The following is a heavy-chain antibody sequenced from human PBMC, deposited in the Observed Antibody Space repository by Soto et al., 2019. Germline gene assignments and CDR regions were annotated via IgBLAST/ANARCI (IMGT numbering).Heavy chain of an antibody. Sequence: SLRLSCAASGFTFSSYAMSWVRQAPGKGLEWVSAISGSGGSTYYADSVKGRFTISRDNSKNTLYLQMNSLRAEDTAVYYCAKDAVGYSSSWYYFDYWGQGTLVTVSS. CDR1: GFTFSSYA. V-gene: IGHV3-23*01. CDR2: ISGSGGST. J-gene: IGHJ4*02. D-gene: IGHD6-13*01. CDR3: AKDAVGYSSSWYYFDY.